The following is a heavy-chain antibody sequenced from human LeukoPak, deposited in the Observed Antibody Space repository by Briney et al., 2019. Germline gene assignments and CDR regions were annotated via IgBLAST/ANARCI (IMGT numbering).Heavy chain of an antibody. V-gene: IGHV4-61*01. J-gene: IGHJ4*02. CDR2: IYYSGST. Sequence: PSETLSLTCTVSGGSVSSGSYYWSWIRQPPGKGLEWIGYIYYSGSTNYNPSLKSRVTISADASKNQFSLKLSSVTAADTAVYYCARAVAGTYGYWGQGTLVTVSS. D-gene: IGHD6-19*01. CDR3: ARAVAGTYGY. CDR1: GGSVSSGSYY.